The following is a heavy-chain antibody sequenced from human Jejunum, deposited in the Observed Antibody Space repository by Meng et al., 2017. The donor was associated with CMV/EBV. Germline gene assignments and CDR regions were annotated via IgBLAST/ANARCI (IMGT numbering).Heavy chain of an antibody. CDR3: AWGPNMYFFDY. Sequence: VSAWSVTSDHSFWPWMRQPPRNGREWIGSISYSGSTTYNPSLKNRVTISVDTSKTQFSLKLDSVTPADTAVYYCAWGPNMYFFDYWGQGILVTVSS. D-gene: IGHD3-16*01. J-gene: IGHJ4*02. V-gene: IGHV4-61*01. CDR2: ISYSGST. CDR1: AWSVTSDHSF.